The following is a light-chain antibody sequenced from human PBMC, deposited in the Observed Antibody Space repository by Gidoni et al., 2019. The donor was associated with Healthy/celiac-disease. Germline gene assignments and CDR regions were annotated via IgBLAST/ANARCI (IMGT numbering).Light chain of an antibody. CDR1: QSVSSSY. J-gene: IGKJ1*01. CDR2: GAS. CDR3: QQYGSSRT. Sequence: EIVLTQSPRTLSLSPGQRATLSCRASQSVSSSYLAWYQQKPGQAPRLLIYGASSRATGIPERFSGSESGTDFTLTISRLEPEDFAVYYCQQYGSSRTFXQXTKVEIK. V-gene: IGKV3-20*01.